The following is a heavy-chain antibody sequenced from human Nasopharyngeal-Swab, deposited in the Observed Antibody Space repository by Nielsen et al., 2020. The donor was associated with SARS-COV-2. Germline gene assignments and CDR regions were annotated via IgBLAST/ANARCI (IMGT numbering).Heavy chain of an antibody. V-gene: IGHV3-23*01. CDR1: GFTFSSYA. CDR2: ISGNTFTT. Sequence: GESLKISCAASGFTFSSYAMSWVRQAPGKGLEWVSSISGNTFTTYYTNSVKGRFTISRDNSKNTLSLQMNSLRAEDTAVYYCAKASTVWLDFKDYWGQGTLVTVSS. J-gene: IGHJ4*02. CDR3: AKASTVWLDFKDY. D-gene: IGHD1-1*01.